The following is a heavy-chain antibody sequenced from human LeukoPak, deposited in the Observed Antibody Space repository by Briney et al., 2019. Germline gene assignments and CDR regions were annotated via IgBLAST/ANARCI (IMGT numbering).Heavy chain of an antibody. J-gene: IGHJ4*02. CDR3: ATSRIAVASFHFDS. Sequence: PSGTLSLTCVVSGGSISSTNWWSWVRQPLGKGLEWIGEIYHSGNPNYSPSLKSRVTISVDKSNNQFSLKLSSVTAADTAVYYCATSRIAVASFHFDSWGQGTLVTVSS. V-gene: IGHV4-4*02. CDR2: IYHSGNP. CDR1: GGSISSTNW. D-gene: IGHD6-19*01.